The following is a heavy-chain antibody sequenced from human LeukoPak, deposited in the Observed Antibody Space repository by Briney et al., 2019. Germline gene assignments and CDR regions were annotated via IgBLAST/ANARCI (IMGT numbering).Heavy chain of an antibody. D-gene: IGHD1-26*01. CDR1: GFTFSSYS. J-gene: IGHJ4*02. Sequence: GGSLRLSCAASGFTFSSYSMNWVRQAPGKGLVWVSRINPDGSTTTYADSVKGRFTISRDNAKNTLYLQMNSLRAEDTAVYYCARVRVGAYDFEYWGQGTLVTVSS. CDR2: INPDGSTT. CDR3: ARVRVGAYDFEY. V-gene: IGHV3-74*01.